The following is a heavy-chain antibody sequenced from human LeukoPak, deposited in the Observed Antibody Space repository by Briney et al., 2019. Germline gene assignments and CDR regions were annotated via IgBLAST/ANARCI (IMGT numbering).Heavy chain of an antibody. J-gene: IGHJ4*02. CDR2: FDPEDGET. Sequence: GASVKVSCKVSGYTLTELSMHWVRQAPGKGLGWMGGFDPEDGETIYAQKFQGRVTMTEDTSTDTAYMELSSLRSEDTAVYYCAGRRYYDSSGYRAGNFDYWGQGTLVTVSS. V-gene: IGHV1-24*01. D-gene: IGHD3-22*01. CDR3: AGRRYYDSSGYRAGNFDY. CDR1: GYTLTELS.